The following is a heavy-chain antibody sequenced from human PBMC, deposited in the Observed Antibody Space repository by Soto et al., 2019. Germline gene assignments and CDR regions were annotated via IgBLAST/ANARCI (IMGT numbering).Heavy chain of an antibody. Sequence: SETLSLTCTVSGGSISSYYWSWIRQPPGKGLEWIGYIYYSGSTNYNPSLKSRVTISVDTSKNQFSLKLSSLTAADTAVYYGARGGLPADAFDIWGQGTMVTVSS. V-gene: IGHV4-59*01. CDR1: GGSISSYY. CDR3: ARGGLPADAFDI. CDR2: IYYSGST. J-gene: IGHJ3*02. D-gene: IGHD1-26*01.